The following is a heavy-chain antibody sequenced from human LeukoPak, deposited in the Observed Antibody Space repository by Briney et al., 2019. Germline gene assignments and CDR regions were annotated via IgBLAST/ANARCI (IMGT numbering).Heavy chain of an antibody. Sequence: ASVKVSCKASGYTFRNYAITWVRQAPGQGLEWMGWITAYNGNTNYAQKFQGRVTMTPDTSTTTAYMELRNLKSDDTAVYYCARDCSGGTCSSFWFDPWGQGTLVTVSS. D-gene: IGHD2-15*01. CDR3: ARDCSGGTCSSFWFDP. CDR1: GYTFRNYA. J-gene: IGHJ5*02. CDR2: ITAYNGNT. V-gene: IGHV1-18*01.